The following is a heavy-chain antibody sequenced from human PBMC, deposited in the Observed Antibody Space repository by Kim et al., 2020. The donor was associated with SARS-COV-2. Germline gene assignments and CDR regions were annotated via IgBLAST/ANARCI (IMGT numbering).Heavy chain of an antibody. V-gene: IGHV3-7*01. CDR3: AREGSAWRLPIDY. CDR1: GVTFSGYW. J-gene: IGHJ4*02. D-gene: IGHD6-25*01. Sequence: GGSLRLSCAGSGVTFSGYWMSWVRQAPGKGLEWVARISPDGSDRVHVDSVRGRFTVSRDNAKNSLYLQMNSLRAEDTAVYLCAREGSAWRLPIDYWGRGTLVTVSS. CDR2: ISPDGSDR.